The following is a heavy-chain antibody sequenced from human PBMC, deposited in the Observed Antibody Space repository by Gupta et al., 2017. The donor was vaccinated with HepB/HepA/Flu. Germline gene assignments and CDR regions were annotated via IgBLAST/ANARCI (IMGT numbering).Heavy chain of an antibody. V-gene: IGHV3-30*18. J-gene: IGHJ4*02. CDR2: ISDDGSNT. CDR3: SKGGGNWRDLDY. CDR1: GFTFGTYA. Sequence: QVQLVDSGGGVVQPGRSLRLSCTGAGFTFGTYAMHWVRQAPGKGLEWVAVISDDGSNTYYIDAVKGRFTISRDNNNKMVHLKMTSLRAEDTADYYCSKGGGNWRDLDYGGQGTQVTVSS. D-gene: IGHD4-23*01.